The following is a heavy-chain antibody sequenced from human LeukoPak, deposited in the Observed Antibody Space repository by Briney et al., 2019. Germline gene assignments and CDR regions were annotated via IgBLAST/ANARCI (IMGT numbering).Heavy chain of an antibody. CDR2: ISSSGSTI. Sequence: GGSLRLSCAASGFTFSDYYMSWIRQAPGKGLEWVSYISSSGSTIYYADSVKGRFTISRDNAKNSLYLQMNSLRAEDTAVYYCARPPYYYDSSGYFAIDYWGQGTLVTVSS. V-gene: IGHV3-11*01. D-gene: IGHD3-22*01. CDR1: GFTFSDYY. J-gene: IGHJ4*02. CDR3: ARPPYYYDSSGYFAIDY.